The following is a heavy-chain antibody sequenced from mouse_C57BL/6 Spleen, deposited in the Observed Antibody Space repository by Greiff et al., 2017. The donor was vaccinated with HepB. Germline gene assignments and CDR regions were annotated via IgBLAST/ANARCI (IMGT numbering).Heavy chain of an antibody. V-gene: IGHV3-6*01. CDR3: ARAAYDGSSYDYYAMDY. J-gene: IGHJ4*01. CDR1: GYSITSGYY. Sequence: EVQRVESGPGLVKPSQSLSLTCSVTGYSITSGYYWNWIRQFPGNKLEWMGYISYDGSNNYNPSLKNRISITRDTSKNQFFLKLNSVTTEDTATYYCARAAYDGSSYDYYAMDYWGQGTSVTVSS. CDR2: ISYDGSN. D-gene: IGHD1-1*01.